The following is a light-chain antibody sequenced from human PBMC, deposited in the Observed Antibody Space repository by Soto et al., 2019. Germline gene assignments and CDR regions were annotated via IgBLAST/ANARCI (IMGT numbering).Light chain of an antibody. J-gene: IGLJ1*01. V-gene: IGLV2-14*01. CDR2: EVT. Sequence: QSALAQPSSVSGSPGQSIIISCTGTSTDVGGYNYVSWYQHHSGKAPKLLIYEVTNRPSGISDRFSGSKSVNTASLTISGLQAEDESDYYCGSYSSTDTPFVFGTGTKVTVL. CDR3: GSYSSTDTPFV. CDR1: STDVGGYNY.